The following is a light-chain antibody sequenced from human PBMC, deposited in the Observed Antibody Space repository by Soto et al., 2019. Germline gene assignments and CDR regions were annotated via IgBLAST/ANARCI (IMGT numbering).Light chain of an antibody. Sequence: EIVLTQSPGTLSLSPGERATLSCRASQSVNSKHLAWYQQQPGQAPRLLIFAASSRATGIPDRFSGSGSGTDFTLTISRLEPEDFAVYYCQHYDRSPMYTFGQGTRLEIK. CDR2: AAS. CDR3: QHYDRSPMYT. J-gene: IGKJ2*01. CDR1: QSVNSKH. V-gene: IGKV3-20*01.